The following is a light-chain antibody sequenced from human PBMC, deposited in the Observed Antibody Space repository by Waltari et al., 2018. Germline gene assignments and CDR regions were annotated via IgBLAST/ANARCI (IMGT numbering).Light chain of an antibody. J-gene: IGLJ3*02. CDR2: TNS. Sequence: QSVLTQPPSASGTPGQRVTISCSGSFSSIGSNAVNWYQPLPGTAPKLLINTNSQRPSVVPDRFSGSKSGTSASLVISGLQSEDEADYYCAAWDDSLNGWVFGGGTKLTVL. CDR1: FSSIGSNA. V-gene: IGLV1-44*01. CDR3: AAWDDSLNGWV.